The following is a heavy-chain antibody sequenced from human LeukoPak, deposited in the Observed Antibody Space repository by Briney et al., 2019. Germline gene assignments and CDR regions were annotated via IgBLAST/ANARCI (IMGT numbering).Heavy chain of an antibody. D-gene: IGHD3-10*01. V-gene: IGHV1-46*01. CDR3: ARSPGITMVRGAPDY. J-gene: IGHJ4*02. CDR2: INPTGGST. Sequence: ASVKVSCKASGYTFTSYYMHWVRQAPGQGLEWMGLINPTGGSTGYAQKFQGRVTMTRDMSTSTVYMELSSLRSEDTAVYYCARSPGITMVRGAPDYWGQGTLVTVSS. CDR1: GYTFTSYY.